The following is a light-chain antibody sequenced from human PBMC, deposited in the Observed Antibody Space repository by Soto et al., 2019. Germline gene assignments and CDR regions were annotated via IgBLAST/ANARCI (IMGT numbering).Light chain of an antibody. Sequence: EIVLTQSPSPLSLSPGERATISCRASQSVSSYLAWYQQKPGQAPRLLMFDASNMATGVPHRFSGSGSGTDFNLTISSLEPEDFAVYYCQQRDTWPITFGQGTRLEMK. J-gene: IGKJ5*01. V-gene: IGKV3-11*01. CDR1: QSVSSY. CDR3: QQRDTWPIT. CDR2: DAS.